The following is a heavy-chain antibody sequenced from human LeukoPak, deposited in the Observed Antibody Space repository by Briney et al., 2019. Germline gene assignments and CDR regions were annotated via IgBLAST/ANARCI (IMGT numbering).Heavy chain of an antibody. CDR2: IWYDGSNE. CDR1: GFTFSSYD. J-gene: IGHJ4*02. V-gene: IGHV3-33*01. CDR3: ARDERCGRSYFYY. D-gene: IGHD1-1*01. Sequence: PGRSLRLSCAASGFTFSSYDMHWVRQAPGKGLEWVAVIWYDGSNEYCADSVKGRFTISRDNSKNTLYLQMNSLRAEDTAVYYCARDERCGRSYFYYWEGKPLVTVSS.